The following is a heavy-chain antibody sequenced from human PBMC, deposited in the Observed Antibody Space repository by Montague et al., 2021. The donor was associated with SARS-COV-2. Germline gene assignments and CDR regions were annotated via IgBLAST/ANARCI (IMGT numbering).Heavy chain of an antibody. D-gene: IGHD7-27*01. J-gene: IGHJ4*02. V-gene: IGHV3-74*01. Sequence: SLRLSCAASGFTFSDYWMHWVRQAPGKGLVWVSRIKGDGTNTNYAASVKGRFAISRDNAQNTVYLQKSRLRAEKAAVYYCVRDGDYWDLDVWGQGALVTVSS. CDR2: IKGDGTNT. CDR1: GFTFSDYW. CDR3: VRDGDYWDLDV.